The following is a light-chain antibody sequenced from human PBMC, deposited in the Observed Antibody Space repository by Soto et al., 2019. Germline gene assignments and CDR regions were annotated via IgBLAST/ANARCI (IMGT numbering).Light chain of an antibody. CDR1: QSVSSSY. Sequence: IVLTQSPGTLSLSPGERATLSCRASQSVSSSYLAWYQQKLGQAPRLLLYGESRRATGIPDRFSGSGSGTDFTLTISRLEPEDFAVYYCQQYGTSPLTFGGGTKVEI. J-gene: IGKJ4*01. CDR3: QQYGTSPLT. CDR2: GES. V-gene: IGKV3-20*01.